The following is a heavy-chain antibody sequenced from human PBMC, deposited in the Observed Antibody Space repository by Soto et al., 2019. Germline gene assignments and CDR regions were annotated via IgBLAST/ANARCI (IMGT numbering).Heavy chain of an antibody. CDR2: IFSNDEK. V-gene: IGHV2-26*01. CDR3: ARLTSTTGTTSLDY. CDR1: GFSLSNARMG. J-gene: IGHJ4*02. Sequence: QVTLKESGRVLVNPTETLTLTCSVSGFSLSNARMGVSWIRQPPGKALEWLAHIFSNDEKSYSTSLKSRLTISKDTSKSQVVLTMTNMDPVDTATYYCARLTSTTGTTSLDYWGQGILVTVSS. D-gene: IGHD1-1*01.